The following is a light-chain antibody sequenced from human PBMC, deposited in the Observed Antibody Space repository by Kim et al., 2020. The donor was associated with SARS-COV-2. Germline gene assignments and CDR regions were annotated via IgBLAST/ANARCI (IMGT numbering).Light chain of an antibody. V-gene: IGKV3-11*01. CDR3: QQRSNWPT. Sequence: SLYPGESATLSCRASQSVSSYLAWYQQKPGQAPRLLIYDASNRATGIPARFSGSGSGTDFTLTISSLEPEDFAVYYCQQRSNWPTFGGGTKVDIK. J-gene: IGKJ4*01. CDR2: DAS. CDR1: QSVSSY.